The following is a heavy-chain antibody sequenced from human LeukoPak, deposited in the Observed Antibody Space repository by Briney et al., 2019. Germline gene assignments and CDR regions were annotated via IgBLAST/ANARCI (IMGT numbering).Heavy chain of an antibody. CDR1: VFTFSSYW. CDR3: ARAEVNYDFWSGYLEQHQDFDY. CDR2: INSDGSST. V-gene: IGHV3-74*01. Sequence: HPGGSLRLSCAASVFTFSSYWMHWVRQAPGKGLVWVSRINSDGSSTSYADSVKGRFTISRDNAKNTLYLQMNSLRAEDTAVYYCARAEVNYDFWSGYLEQHQDFDYWGQGTLVTVSS. D-gene: IGHD3-3*01. J-gene: IGHJ4*02.